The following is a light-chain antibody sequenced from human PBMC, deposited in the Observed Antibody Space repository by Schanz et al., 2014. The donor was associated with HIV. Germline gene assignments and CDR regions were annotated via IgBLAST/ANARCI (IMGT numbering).Light chain of an antibody. CDR1: QSVSSSY. Sequence: EIVMTQSPATLSVSPGERATLSCRASQSVSSSYLAWYQQKPGQSPRLLIYGASSRATGIPDRFSGSGSGTDFTLTISRLEPEDFAVYYCQQFGISPPWTFGQGTKVEI. V-gene: IGKV3-20*01. CDR2: GAS. CDR3: QQFGISPPWT. J-gene: IGKJ1*01.